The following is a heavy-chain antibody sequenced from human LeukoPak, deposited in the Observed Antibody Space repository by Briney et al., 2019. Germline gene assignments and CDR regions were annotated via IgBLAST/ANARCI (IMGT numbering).Heavy chain of an antibody. D-gene: IGHD3-10*01. J-gene: IGHJ4*02. Sequence: SETLSLTCAVYGGSFSGYYWSWIRQSPGKGLEWIGEINHSGSTNYNPSLKSRVTISVDTSKNQFSLKLSSVTAADTAVYYCARVRFYYYGSGSYAPPDYWGQGTLVTVSS. CDR1: GGSFSGYY. CDR2: INHSGST. CDR3: ARVRFYYYGSGSYAPPDY. V-gene: IGHV4-34*01.